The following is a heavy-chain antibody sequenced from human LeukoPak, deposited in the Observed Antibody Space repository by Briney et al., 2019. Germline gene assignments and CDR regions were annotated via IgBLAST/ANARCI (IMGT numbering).Heavy chain of an antibody. J-gene: IGHJ4*02. CDR3: ARHLSLTGRFDY. D-gene: IGHD1-14*01. CDR1: GVSISDYY. CDR2: IYTSGGT. Sequence: PSETLSLTCTASGVSISDYYWSWIRQPPGKGLEWVGYIYTSGGTNYNPSLKSRLTISLDTSKNQFSLRLSSVTAADTAVYYCARHLSLTGRFDYWGQGTLVTVSP. V-gene: IGHV4-4*08.